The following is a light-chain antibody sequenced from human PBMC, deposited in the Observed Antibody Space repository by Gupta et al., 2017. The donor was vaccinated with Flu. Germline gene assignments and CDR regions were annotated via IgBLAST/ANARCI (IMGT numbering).Light chain of an antibody. CDR2: QDS. J-gene: IGLJ3*02. CDR1: KLGHKY. CDR3: QAWDRSTAWV. V-gene: IGLV3-1*01. Sequence: SYELTQPPSVSVSPGQTASITCSGDKLGHKYACWYQQKPGQSPVLVIYQDSKRPSGIPERFSGSNSGNTATLTISGTQAMDEADYYCQAWDRSTAWVFGGGTKVTVL.